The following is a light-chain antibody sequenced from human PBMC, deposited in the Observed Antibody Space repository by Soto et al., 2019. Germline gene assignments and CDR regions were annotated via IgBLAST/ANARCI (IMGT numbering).Light chain of an antibody. V-gene: IGKV3-15*01. Sequence: EILLTQSPSTLSLSPGERATLSCRASQSVSNNYLAWYQQKPGQAPRLLIYGASTRATGIPARFSGSGSGTEFTLTISSLQSEDFAVYYCQQYKNWPHTFSQGTKVDIK. CDR2: GAS. J-gene: IGKJ1*01. CDR3: QQYKNWPHT. CDR1: QSVSNN.